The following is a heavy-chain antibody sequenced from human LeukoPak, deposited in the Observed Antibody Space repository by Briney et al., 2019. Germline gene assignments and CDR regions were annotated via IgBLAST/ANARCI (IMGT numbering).Heavy chain of an antibody. V-gene: IGHV3-21*01. CDR3: ARDKVVVAATDTYLAEYFQH. CDR2: ISSSSSYI. D-gene: IGHD2-15*01. J-gene: IGHJ1*01. Sequence: PGGSLRLSCAASGFTFSSYSMNWVRQAPGKGLEWVSSISSSSSYIYYADSVKGRFTISRDNAKNSLYLQMNSLRAEDTAVYYCARDKVVVAATDTYLAEYFQHWGQGTLVTVSS. CDR1: GFTFSSYS.